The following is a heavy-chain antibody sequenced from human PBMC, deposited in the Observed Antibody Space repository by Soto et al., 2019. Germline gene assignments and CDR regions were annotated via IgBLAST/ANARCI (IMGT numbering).Heavy chain of an antibody. CDR2: IKSKTDGGTT. D-gene: IGHD6-19*01. J-gene: IGHJ5*02. V-gene: IGHV3-15*07. CDR3: TTEHSSGWHHNWFDP. CDR1: GFTFSNAW. Sequence: GGSLRLSCAASGFTFSNAWMNWVRQAPGKGLEWVGRIKSKTDGGTTDYAAPVKGRFTISRDDSKNTLYLQMNSLKTEDTAVYYCTTEHSSGWHHNWFDPWGQGTLVTVSS.